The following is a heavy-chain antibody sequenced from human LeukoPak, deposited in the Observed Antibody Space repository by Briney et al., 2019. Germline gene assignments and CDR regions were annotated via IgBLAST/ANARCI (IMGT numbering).Heavy chain of an antibody. CDR3: ARSGVATCHY. Sequence: GGSLRLSCQASGFPFSNYAMSWVRQAPGKGLEWVSSINSDGGGSFFADSVKDRFTISRDDSRSVVYLQMNSLSAEDTAVYYCARSGVATCHYWGQGILVTVSS. D-gene: IGHD2-15*01. J-gene: IGHJ4*02. CDR1: GFPFSNYA. V-gene: IGHV3-23*01. CDR2: INSDGGGS.